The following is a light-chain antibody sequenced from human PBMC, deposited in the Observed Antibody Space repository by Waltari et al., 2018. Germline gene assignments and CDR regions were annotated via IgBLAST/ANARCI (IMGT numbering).Light chain of an antibody. CDR2: RNN. CDR1: SSNIGRNY. CDR3: ATWDGSLTAWV. Sequence: QSVLTQPPSASGTPGQRVTIPCSGSSSNIGRNYGYWYQQFPGTAPKLLVYRNNERPSGVPDRISGSKSGTSASLAISGLRSEDEADYYCATWDGSLTAWVFGGGTKLTVL. J-gene: IGLJ3*02. V-gene: IGLV1-47*01.